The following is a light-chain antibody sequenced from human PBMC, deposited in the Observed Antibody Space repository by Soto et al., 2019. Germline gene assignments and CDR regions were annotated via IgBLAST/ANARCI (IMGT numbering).Light chain of an antibody. Sequence: EIVLTQSPGTLSLSPGERATLSCRASQSITSSYLAWYQQKPGQAPRLLIYRASSRATGIPDRFSGSGSGTDFTLTFSRLEPEDFAVYYCQQYDSSPYTFGQGTKLEIK. CDR3: QQYDSSPYT. V-gene: IGKV3-20*01. CDR1: QSITSSY. CDR2: RAS. J-gene: IGKJ2*01.